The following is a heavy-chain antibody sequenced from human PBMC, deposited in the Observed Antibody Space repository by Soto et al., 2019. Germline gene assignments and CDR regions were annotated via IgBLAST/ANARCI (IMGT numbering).Heavy chain of an antibody. D-gene: IGHD1-26*01. CDR2: IYYSGST. V-gene: IGHV4-39*01. CDR1: GGSISSYY. Sequence: SETLSLTCTVSGGSISSYYWGWIRQPPGKGLEWIGSIYYSGSTYYNPSLKSRVTISVDTSKNQFSLKLSSVTAADTAVYYCASPGGYYYYGMDVWGQGTTVTVSS. J-gene: IGHJ6*02. CDR3: ASPGGYYYYGMDV.